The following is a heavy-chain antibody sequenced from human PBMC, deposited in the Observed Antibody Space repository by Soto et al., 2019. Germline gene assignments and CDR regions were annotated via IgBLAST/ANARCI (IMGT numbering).Heavy chain of an antibody. V-gene: IGHV2-26*04. J-gene: IGHJ5*02. CDR1: GFSFSNAGLG. D-gene: IGHD6-13*01. CDR3: ASTYSASWYWFDP. CDR2: IFSHDEK. Sequence: QVTVKESGPVLVKPTETLTLTCTVSGFSFSNAGLGVSWIRQPPGKALEWLAHIFSHDEKSYSTSLKSRLTISKDTSKSQVVLIMTNMDPVDTATYYCASTYSASWYWFDPWGQGTLVTVSS.